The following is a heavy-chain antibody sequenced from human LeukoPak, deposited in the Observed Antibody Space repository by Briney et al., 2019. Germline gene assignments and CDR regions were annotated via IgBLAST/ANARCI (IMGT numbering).Heavy chain of an antibody. D-gene: IGHD3-22*01. CDR3: ARDSSGLPFDY. Sequence: GGSLRLSCVASGFTFSSYAMSWVRRAPGKGLEWVSAISGSGGSTYYADSVKGRFTISRDNSKNTLYLQMNSLRAEDTAVYYCARDSSGLPFDYWGQGTLVTVSS. CDR1: GFTFSSYA. J-gene: IGHJ4*02. CDR2: ISGSGGST. V-gene: IGHV3-23*01.